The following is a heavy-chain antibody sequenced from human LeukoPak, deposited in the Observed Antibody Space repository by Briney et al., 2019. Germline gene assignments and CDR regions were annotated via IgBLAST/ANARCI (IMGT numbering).Heavy chain of an antibody. Sequence: GGSLRLSCAASGFTFSSYGMHWVRQAPGKGLEWVAVIWYDGSNKYYADSVKGRFTISRDNSKNTLYLQMNSLRAEDTAVYYCARAFGAGPAGFLSLIAAAADGNVDYWGQGTLVTVSS. CDR1: GFTFSSYG. CDR3: ARAFGAGPAGFLSLIAAAADGNVDY. CDR2: IWYDGSNK. V-gene: IGHV3-33*01. D-gene: IGHD6-13*01. J-gene: IGHJ4*02.